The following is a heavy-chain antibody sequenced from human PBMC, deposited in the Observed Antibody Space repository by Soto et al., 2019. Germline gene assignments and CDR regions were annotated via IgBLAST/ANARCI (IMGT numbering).Heavy chain of an antibody. V-gene: IGHV4-39*01. CDR2: IYYSGST. CDR3: ARHVATIILVAPYYFEC. D-gene: IGHD2-21*01. J-gene: IGHJ4*02. CDR1: GGSISSSNYY. Sequence: SETLSLTCTVSGGSISSSNYYWGWIRQPPGKGLEWIGSIYYSGSTYYNPSLKSRVTISVDTSKNQFSLKLSSVTAADTAVYYCARHVATIILVAPYYFECYGQGILVT.